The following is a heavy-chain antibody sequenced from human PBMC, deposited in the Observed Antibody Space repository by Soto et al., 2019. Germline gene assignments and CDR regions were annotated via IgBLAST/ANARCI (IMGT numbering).Heavy chain of an antibody. CDR3: VKDFSGYTHGVRAFEI. V-gene: IGHV3-9*01. J-gene: IGHJ3*02. Sequence: EVQLVESGGGFVQPGRSLTLACATSGFTFQNFAMHWVRQAPGKGLIWVSSINWNSRTILYADSVKGRFTISRDNATSSLYLQMNSLRVEDTALYYCVKDFSGYTHGVRAFEIWCQGTMVTVSS. CDR2: INWNSRTI. D-gene: IGHD5-18*01. CDR1: GFTFQNFA.